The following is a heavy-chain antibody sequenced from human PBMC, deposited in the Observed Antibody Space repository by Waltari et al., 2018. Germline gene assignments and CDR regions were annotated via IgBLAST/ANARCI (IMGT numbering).Heavy chain of an antibody. J-gene: IGHJ3*02. CDR1: GFTFGDYA. CDR2: IRSKAYGGTT. V-gene: IGHV3-49*03. D-gene: IGHD1-26*01. CDR3: AKGLTVGATFDAFDI. Sequence: EVQLVESGGGLVQPGRSLRLSCTASGFTFGDYAMSWFRQAPGKGLEWVGFIRSKAYGGTTEYAASVKGRFTISRDDSKSIAYLQMNSLKTEDTALYYCAKGLTVGATFDAFDIWGQGTMVTVSS.